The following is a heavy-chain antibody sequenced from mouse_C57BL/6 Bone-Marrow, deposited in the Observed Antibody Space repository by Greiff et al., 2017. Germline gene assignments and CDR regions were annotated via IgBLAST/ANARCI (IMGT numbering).Heavy chain of an antibody. D-gene: IGHD2-1*01. V-gene: IGHV1-55*01. CDR1: GYTFTSYW. CDR3: ARRGLYYGNAWFAY. J-gene: IGHJ3*01. CDR2: IYPGSGST. Sequence: QVQLQQSGAELVKPGASVKMSCKASGYTFTSYWITWVKQRPGQGLEWIGDIYPGSGSTNYNEKFKSKATLTVDTSSSPAYMQLSSLTSEDSAVYYGARRGLYYGNAWFAYWGQGTLVTVSA.